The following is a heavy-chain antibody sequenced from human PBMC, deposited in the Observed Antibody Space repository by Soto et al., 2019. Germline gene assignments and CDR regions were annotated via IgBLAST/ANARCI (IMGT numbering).Heavy chain of an antibody. CDR2: ISGSGGST. CDR3: AKGDYGDHYYYYAMDV. J-gene: IGHJ6*02. CDR1: GFTFSSYA. D-gene: IGHD4-17*01. V-gene: IGHV3-23*01. Sequence: PGGSLRLSCAASGFTFSSYAMSWVRQAPGKGLEWVSVISGSGGSTHYADSVKGRFTISRDNSKNTLYLQMNSLRAEDTAVYYCAKGDYGDHYYYYAMDVWGQGTTVTVSS.